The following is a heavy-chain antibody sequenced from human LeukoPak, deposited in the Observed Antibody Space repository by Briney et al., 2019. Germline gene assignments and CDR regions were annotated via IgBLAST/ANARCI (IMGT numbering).Heavy chain of an antibody. CDR1: GFTFSSYS. CDR2: INSNSRYI. D-gene: IGHD2-15*01. J-gene: IGHJ5*02. CDR3: ARGTRVAATPNWFDP. Sequence: GGSLRLSCAASGFTFSSYSMNWVRQAPGKGLEWVSSINSNSRYIYYADSVKGRFTISRDDAKKSLFLQMNSLRAEDTAVYYCARGTRVAATPNWFDPWGQGTLVTVSS. V-gene: IGHV3-21*01.